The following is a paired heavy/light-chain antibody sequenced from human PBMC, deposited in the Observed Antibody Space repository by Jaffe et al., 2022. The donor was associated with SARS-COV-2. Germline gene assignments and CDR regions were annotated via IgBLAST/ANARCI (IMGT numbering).Light chain of an antibody. J-gene: IGKJ1*01. Sequence: DIQMTQSPSSLSASVGDRVTITCRASQSISSYLNWYQQKPGKAPKLLIYAASSLQSGVPSRFSGSGSGTDFTLTISSLQPEDFATYYCQQSYSTPVTFGQGTKVEIK. V-gene: IGKV1-39*01. CDR2: AAS. CDR1: QSISSY. CDR3: QQSYSTPVT.
Heavy chain of an antibody. V-gene: IGHV3-30*18. Sequence: QVQLVESGGGVVQPGRSLRLSCAASGFTFSSYGMHWVRQAPGKGLEWVAVISYDGSNKYYADSVKGRFTISRDNSKNTLYLQMNSLRAEDTAVYYCAKDLKIFGVVTYYYYYGMDVWGQGTTVTVSS. CDR3: AKDLKIFGVVTYYYYYGMDV. D-gene: IGHD3-3*01. J-gene: IGHJ6*02. CDR1: GFTFSSYG. CDR2: ISYDGSNK.